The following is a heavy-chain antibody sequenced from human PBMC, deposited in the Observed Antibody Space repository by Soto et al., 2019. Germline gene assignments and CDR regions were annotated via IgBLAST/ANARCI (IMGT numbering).Heavy chain of an antibody. V-gene: IGHV3-7*03. Sequence: GGTLRLSCAASGFTFSDYWMSWVRQAPGKGPEWVANIKFDGSEKQYVDSVKGRFSISRDNSRNSLFLQMNSLRAGDTAVYYCVKDGGYCSSTTCYSPRNHYFDSWGQGTLVTVSS. CDR3: VKDGGYCSSTTCYSPRNHYFDS. J-gene: IGHJ4*02. CDR2: IKFDGSEK. CDR1: GFTFSDYW. D-gene: IGHD2-2*01.